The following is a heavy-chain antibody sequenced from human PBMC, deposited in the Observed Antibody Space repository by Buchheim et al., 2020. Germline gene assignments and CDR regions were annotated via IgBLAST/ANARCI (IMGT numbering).Heavy chain of an antibody. V-gene: IGHV3-48*01. D-gene: IGHD2-15*01. CDR2: IGIYSTPI. CDR1: GFPLSSYT. Sequence: DVQLVESGGGLVQPGGSLRLSCVASGFPLSSYTMNWVRQAPGKGLEWISNIGIYSTPIHYADSVTGRFTISRDNAKNSLYLQMTSLRAEDTAVYYCARRRDCSGDRCYGMDVWGHGTT. J-gene: IGHJ6*02. CDR3: ARRRDCSGDRCYGMDV.